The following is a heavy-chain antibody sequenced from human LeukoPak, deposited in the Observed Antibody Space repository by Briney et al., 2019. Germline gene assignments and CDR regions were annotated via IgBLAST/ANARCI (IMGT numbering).Heavy chain of an antibody. CDR3: ARSGLLYFDY. CDR2: IYYSGTT. Sequence: SETLSLTCTVSGDSINSGGYYWSWIRQHPGKGLEWIGYIYYSGTTYYNPSLESRVTISVDTSENQFSLKLSSVTAAGTAVYYCARSGLLYFDYWGQGTLVTVSS. V-gene: IGHV4-31*03. CDR1: GDSINSGGYY. J-gene: IGHJ4*02.